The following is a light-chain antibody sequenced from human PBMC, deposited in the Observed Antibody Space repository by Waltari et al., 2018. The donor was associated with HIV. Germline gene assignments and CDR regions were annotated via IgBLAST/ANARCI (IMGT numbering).Light chain of an antibody. V-gene: IGLV2-8*01. CDR1: SSDLGGYNY. CDR2: EVT. J-gene: IGLJ2*01. Sequence: QSTLTQPPSASGSPAPSVTISSTGTSSDLGGYNYVSWYQQHPGKAPKLIMTEVTKRPSGVPDRFSGSKSGNTASLTVSGLQADDEALYYCSSFAPTNKFYVLFGGGTTLTVL. CDR3: SSFAPTNKFYVL.